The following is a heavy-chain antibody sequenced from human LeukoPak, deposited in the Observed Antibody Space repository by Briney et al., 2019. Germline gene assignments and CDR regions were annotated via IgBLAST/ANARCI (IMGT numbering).Heavy chain of an antibody. CDR2: IYTSEST. CDR3: ARGLLYYYGLDV. J-gene: IGHJ6*02. V-gene: IGHV4-4*07. Sequence: PSETLSLTCTVSGGSISNYYWSWIRQPAGKGLEWIGRIYTSESTNYNPALKSRVTMSLDTSKNQLSLKLSSVTAADTAVYYCARGLLYYYGLDVWGQGTTVTVSS. CDR1: GGSISNYY.